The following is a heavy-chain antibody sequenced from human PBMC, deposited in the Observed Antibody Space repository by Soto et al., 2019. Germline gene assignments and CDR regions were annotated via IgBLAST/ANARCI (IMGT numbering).Heavy chain of an antibody. J-gene: IGHJ6*02. D-gene: IGHD5-18*01. CDR2: INGDYGNT. Sequence: QAQLVQSGAEVKKPGASVKVSCKASGYTFYSHSISWVRQAPGQGLEWMGRINGDYGNTQYAQKFRGRVTMTTDTSTTTLYMELTNLRSDDTAVYYCARFIQGDYYYGMDVWGQGTTVTVSS. CDR3: ARFIQGDYYYGMDV. CDR1: GYTFYSHS. V-gene: IGHV1-18*01.